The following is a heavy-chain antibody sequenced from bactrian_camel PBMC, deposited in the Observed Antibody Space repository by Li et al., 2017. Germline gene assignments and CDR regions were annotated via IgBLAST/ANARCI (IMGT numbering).Heavy chain of an antibody. V-gene: IGHV3S55*01. CDR1: GHNNFC. J-gene: IGHJ6*01. CDR3: VTDWNDGSWFDFGY. Sequence: HVQLVESGGGTVQSGGSLRLSCEWSGHNNFCMGWFRQAPGKERERVATTNSANKTDYVDSVKGRFTVSRANVKRTLYLQMDNLKPEDAAVYFCVTDWNDGSWFDFGYWGQGTQVTVS. CDR2: TNSANKT. D-gene: IGHD6*01.